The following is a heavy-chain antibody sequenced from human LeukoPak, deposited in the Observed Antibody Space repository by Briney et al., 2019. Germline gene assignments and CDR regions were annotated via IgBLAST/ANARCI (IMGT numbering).Heavy chain of an antibody. CDR1: GYTFTGYY. J-gene: IGHJ1*01. V-gene: IGHV1-2*02. D-gene: IGHD6-19*01. Sequence: ASVKVSCKASGYTFTGYYMHWVRQAPGQGLDWMGWINPNSGGTNYAQKFQGRVTMTRDTSISTAYMALSRLRSDDTAVYYCARVAANLERYSSGWYVREHEYFQHWGQGTLVTVSS. CDR2: INPNSGGT. CDR3: ARVAANLERYSSGWYVREHEYFQH.